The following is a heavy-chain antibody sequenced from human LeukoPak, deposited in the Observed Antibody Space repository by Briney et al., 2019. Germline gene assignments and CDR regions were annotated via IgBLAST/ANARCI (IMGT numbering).Heavy chain of an antibody. CDR1: GYTFTSYG. J-gene: IGHJ4*02. D-gene: IGHD3-16*02. Sequence: ASVKVSCKASGYTFTSYGISWVRQAPGQGLEWRGSISPYNGNTKYAENLQGRVIMTTDTSTRAAYMELRSLRSDDTAVFYCARDQYDSVWGSYRPYFDYWGQGTLVTVSS. CDR3: ARDQYDSVWGSYRPYFDY. V-gene: IGHV1-18*04. CDR2: ISPYNGNT.